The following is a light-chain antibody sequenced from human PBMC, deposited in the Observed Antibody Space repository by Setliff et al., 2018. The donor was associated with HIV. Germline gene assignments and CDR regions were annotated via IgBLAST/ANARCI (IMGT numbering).Light chain of an antibody. V-gene: IGKV3-20*01. CDR1: QSVSSSD. Sequence: EIVLTQSPGTLSLSPGERATLSCRASQSVSSSDLAWYQQKPGQAPRVLIHGTSSRATGIPDRFSGSGSGTDFILTISRLEPEDFAVYYCQQYGSSLLTFGGGTKVDIK. CDR3: QQYGSSLLT. CDR2: GTS. J-gene: IGKJ4*01.